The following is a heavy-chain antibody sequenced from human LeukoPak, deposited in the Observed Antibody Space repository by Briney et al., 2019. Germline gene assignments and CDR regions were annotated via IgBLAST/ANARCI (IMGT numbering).Heavy chain of an antibody. CDR1: GYTFTGYY. CDR2: INPSGGST. J-gene: IGHJ5*02. CDR3: ARQAGCSSTSCYAPSWFDP. V-gene: IGHV1-46*01. D-gene: IGHD2-2*01. Sequence: ASVKVSCKASGYTFTGYYMHWVRQAPGQGLEWMGTINPSGGSTSYAQKFQGRVTITADESTSTAYMELSSLRSEDTAVYYCARQAGCSSTSCYAPSWFDPWGQGTLVTVSS.